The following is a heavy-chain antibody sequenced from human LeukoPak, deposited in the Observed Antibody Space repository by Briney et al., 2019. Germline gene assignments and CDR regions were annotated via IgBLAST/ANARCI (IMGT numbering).Heavy chain of an antibody. CDR3: VKDTYSSSWAAFDY. Sequence: AGGSLSLSGSASGLTFITYAMHWVGQPQGKGLDLVSAISSNGGNAYYADSAKGRFTISRDNSKNTLYLQMASLRPEDTALYYCVKDTYSSSWAAFDYWGRGTLVTVSS. J-gene: IGHJ4*02. D-gene: IGHD6-13*01. CDR2: ISSNGGNA. V-gene: IGHV3-64D*06. CDR1: GLTFITYA.